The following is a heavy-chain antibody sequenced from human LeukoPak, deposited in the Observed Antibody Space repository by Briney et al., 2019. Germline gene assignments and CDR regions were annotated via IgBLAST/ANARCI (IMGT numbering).Heavy chain of an antibody. CDR1: GYPFINYD. Sequence: ASVKVSCKASGYPFINYDIKWVRQATGQGLEWMGWMNPNSGNRGYAQKFQGRVSMTRDTSVSTAYMELSSLTPEDTAVYYCARDFGPLWGQGTLVTVSS. D-gene: IGHD3-16*01. J-gene: IGHJ4*02. CDR2: MNPNSGNR. CDR3: ARDFGPL. V-gene: IGHV1-8*01.